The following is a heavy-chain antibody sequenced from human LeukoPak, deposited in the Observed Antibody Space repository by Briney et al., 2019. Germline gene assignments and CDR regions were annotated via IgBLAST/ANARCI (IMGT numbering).Heavy chain of an antibody. V-gene: IGHV4-59*01. Sequence: KPSETLSLTCTVSGVSITTYYWSWIRQPPGKGLEWIGFIYYSGNTNYNPSLKSRVTISVDTSKDQFSLKLSSVTAADTAAYYCARAYTSWSFDYWGQGTLVTVSS. CDR3: ARAYTSWSFDY. CDR1: GVSITTYY. J-gene: IGHJ4*02. CDR2: IYYSGNT. D-gene: IGHD2-2*02.